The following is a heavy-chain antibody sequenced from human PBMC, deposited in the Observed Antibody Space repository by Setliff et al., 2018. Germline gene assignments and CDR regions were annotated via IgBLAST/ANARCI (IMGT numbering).Heavy chain of an antibody. D-gene: IGHD5-12*01. V-gene: IGHV7-4-1*02. J-gene: IGHJ6*02. CDR2: INTNTGNP. Sequence: ASVKVSCKASGYTFTSYAMNWVRQAPGQGLEWMGWINTNTGNPTYAQGFTGRFVFSLDTSVSTAYLQISSLKAEDTAVYYCARDPASSGYDTYYYYYYGMDVWGQGTTVTVSS. CDR3: ARDPASSGYDTYYYYYYGMDV. CDR1: GYTFTSYA.